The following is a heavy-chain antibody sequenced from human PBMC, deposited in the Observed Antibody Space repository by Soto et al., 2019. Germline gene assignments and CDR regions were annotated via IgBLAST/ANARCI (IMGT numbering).Heavy chain of an antibody. Sequence: QVQLVESGGGVVQPGRSLRLSCAASGFTFSSYAMHWVRQAPGKGLEWVAVISYDGSNKYYADSVKGRFTISRDNSKNTLYLQMNSLRAEDTAVYYCAREGPGGAADYWGQGTLVTVSS. J-gene: IGHJ4*02. CDR3: AREGPGGAADY. CDR1: GFTFSSYA. V-gene: IGHV3-30-3*01. D-gene: IGHD1-26*01. CDR2: ISYDGSNK.